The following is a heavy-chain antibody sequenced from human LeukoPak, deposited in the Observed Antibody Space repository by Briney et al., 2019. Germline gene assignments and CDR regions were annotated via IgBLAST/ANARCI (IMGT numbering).Heavy chain of an antibody. D-gene: IGHD6-13*01. CDR3: AKDLYPIAAAGNYFDY. CDR1: GFTFSSCG. Sequence: GGSLRLSCAASGFTFSSCGMHWVRQAPGKGLEWVAFIRYDGSNKYYADSVKGRFTISRDNSKNTLYLQMNSLRAEDTAVYYSAKDLYPIAAAGNYFDYWGQGTLVTVSS. J-gene: IGHJ4*02. CDR2: IRYDGSNK. V-gene: IGHV3-30*02.